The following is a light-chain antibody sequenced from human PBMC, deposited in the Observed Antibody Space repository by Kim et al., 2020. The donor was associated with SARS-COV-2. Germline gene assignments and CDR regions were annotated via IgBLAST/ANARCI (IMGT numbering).Light chain of an antibody. CDR3: LQYYGIPRT. V-gene: IGKV4-1*01. CDR2: WAS. J-gene: IGKJ1*01. Sequence: ATINCKSSQSVLHSSFNKNFLAWYQQKPGQPPKLIIYWASSRESGVPDRFSGSGSGTDFTLTISGLQAEDVAVYYCLQYYGIPRTFGQGTKVDIK. CDR1: QSVLHSSFNKNF.